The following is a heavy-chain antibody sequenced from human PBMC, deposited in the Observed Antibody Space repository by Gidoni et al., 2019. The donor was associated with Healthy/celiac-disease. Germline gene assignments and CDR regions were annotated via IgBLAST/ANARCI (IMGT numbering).Heavy chain of an antibody. Sequence: EVQLLESGGGLVQPGGSLRLPWAASGFPFSSYAMSWVRQAPGKGLEWVSAISGSGGSTYYADSVKGRFTISRDNSKNTLYLQMNSLRVEDTAVYYCAKDQHYYDSSGQHWFDPWGQGTLVTVSS. CDR1: GFPFSSYA. CDR2: ISGSGGST. CDR3: AKDQHYYDSSGQHWFDP. D-gene: IGHD3-22*01. V-gene: IGHV3-23*01. J-gene: IGHJ5*02.